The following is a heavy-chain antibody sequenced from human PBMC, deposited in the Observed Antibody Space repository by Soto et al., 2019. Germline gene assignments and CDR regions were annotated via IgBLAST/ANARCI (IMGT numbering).Heavy chain of an antibody. J-gene: IGHJ5*01. D-gene: IGHD2-15*01. CDR3: ARAKLSGYCSGGSCYKVRPSWCDS. CDR1: GGSVSSGSYY. CDR2: IYYSGST. Sequence: SETLSLTCTVSGGSVSSGSYYWSWIRQPPGKGLEWIGYIYYSGSTNYNPSLKSRVTISVDTSKNQFSLKLSSVTAADTAVYYCARAKLSGYCSGGSCYKVRPSWCDSCGQGTLGSVSS. V-gene: IGHV4-61*01.